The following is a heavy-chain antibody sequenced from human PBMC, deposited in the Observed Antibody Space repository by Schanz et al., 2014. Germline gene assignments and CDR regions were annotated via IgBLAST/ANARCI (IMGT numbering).Heavy chain of an antibody. V-gene: IGHV3-11*03. J-gene: IGHJ2*01. D-gene: IGHD1-26*01. Sequence: MQLLESGGGLIQPGGSLRLSCAASGFSFSDYYMSWIRQAPGKGLEWISFINTGSNYINYADSVKGRFTISRDNTKNSRFLQLNSLRADDTAVYYCARNRGSGGQNWYFDLWGRGTLVTVSA. CDR1: GFSFSDYY. CDR3: ARNRGSGGQNWYFDL. CDR2: INTGSNYI.